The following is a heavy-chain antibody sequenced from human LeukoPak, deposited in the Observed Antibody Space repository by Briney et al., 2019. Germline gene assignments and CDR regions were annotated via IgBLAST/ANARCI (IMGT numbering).Heavy chain of an antibody. CDR2: ISAYNGNT. V-gene: IGHV1-18*04. CDR3: ARSLSTSPHIYFDY. CDR1: GYTFTSYG. Sequence: ASVKVSYKASGYTFTSYGISWVRQAPGQGLEWMGWISAYNGNTNYAQKLQGRVTMTTDTSTSTAYMELRSLRSDDTAVYYCARSLSTSPHIYFDYWGQRTLVTVSS. J-gene: IGHJ4*02.